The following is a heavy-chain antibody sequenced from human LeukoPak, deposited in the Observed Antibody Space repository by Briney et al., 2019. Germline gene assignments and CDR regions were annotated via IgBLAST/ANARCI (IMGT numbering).Heavy chain of an antibody. D-gene: IGHD3-9*01. CDR3: ASQKSDYDILTGYSFNWFDP. CDR2: ISAYNGNT. V-gene: IGHV1-18*01. Sequence: ASVKVSCKASGYTFTSYGISWVRQAPGQGLEWMVWISAYNGNTNYAQKLQGRVTVTTDTSTSTAYMELRSLRSDDTAVYYCASQKSDYDILTGYSFNWFDPWGQGTLVTVSS. CDR1: GYTFTSYG. J-gene: IGHJ5*02.